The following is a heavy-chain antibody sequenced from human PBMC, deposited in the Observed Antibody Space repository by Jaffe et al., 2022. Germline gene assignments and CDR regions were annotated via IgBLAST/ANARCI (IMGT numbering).Heavy chain of an antibody. V-gene: IGHV4-38-2*02. CDR3: ARELTGYSSGWDPFDY. CDR1: GYSISSGYY. Sequence: QVQLQESGPGLVKPSETLSLTCAVSGYSISSGYYWGWIRQPPGKGLEWIGSIYHSGSTYYNPSLKSRVTISVDTSKNQFSLKLSSVTAADTAVYYCARELTGYSSGWDPFDYWGQGTLVTVSS. J-gene: IGHJ4*02. CDR2: IYHSGST. D-gene: IGHD6-19*01.